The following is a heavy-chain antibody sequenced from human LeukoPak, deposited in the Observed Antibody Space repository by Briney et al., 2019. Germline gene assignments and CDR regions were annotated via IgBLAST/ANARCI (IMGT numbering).Heavy chain of an antibody. CDR3: AKTSAGIRGGYFDY. CDR1: VFTFSSYA. Sequence: PGGSLRLSCAASVFTFSSYAMRWVRQAPGKGLEWVSLINDSGGNTYYADSVKGRFTISRDNSKNTLFLQMSSLRAEDTAVYYCAKTSAGIRGGYFDYWGQGTLVTVSS. CDR2: INDSGGNT. D-gene: IGHD3-10*01. V-gene: IGHV3-23*01. J-gene: IGHJ4*02.